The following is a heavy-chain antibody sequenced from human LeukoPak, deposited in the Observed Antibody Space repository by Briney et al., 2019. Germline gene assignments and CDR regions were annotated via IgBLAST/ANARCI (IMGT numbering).Heavy chain of an antibody. V-gene: IGHV3-7*01. CDR3: ARSSSGWYGDYYYGMDV. Sequence: GRSLRLSCAASGFTVSSYWMSWVRQAPGEGREWVATIKQDGSEKYYVDSVKGRFTISRDNAKNSLYLQMNSLRAEDTAVYYCARSSSGWYGDYYYGMDVWGQGTTVTVSS. CDR2: IKQDGSEK. CDR1: GFTVSSYW. J-gene: IGHJ6*02. D-gene: IGHD6-19*01.